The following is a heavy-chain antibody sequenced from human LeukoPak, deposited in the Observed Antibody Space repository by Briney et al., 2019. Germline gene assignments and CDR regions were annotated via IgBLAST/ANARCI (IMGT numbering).Heavy chain of an antibody. J-gene: IGHJ3*01. CDR1: GFPFSSYG. CDR3: ARNMGDWGRAFDF. V-gene: IGHV3-53*01. D-gene: IGHD7-27*01. CDR2: IYSGGST. Sequence: GRSLRLSCAASGFPFSSYGMHWVRQAPGQGLEWVSIIYSGGSTIYGDSVKGRFTISRDNSKNTLFLHMNSLRAEDTAVYYCARNMGDWGRAFDFWGQGTMVTVSS.